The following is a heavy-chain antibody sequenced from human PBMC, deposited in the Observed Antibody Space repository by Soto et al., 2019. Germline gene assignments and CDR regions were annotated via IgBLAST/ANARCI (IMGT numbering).Heavy chain of an antibody. Sequence: SETLSLTCTVSGGSIYSYYWSWIRQPPGQGLEWIGYIYYSGSTNYNPSLKSRATISVDTSKNQFSLKLSSVTAADTDVYYCARVRGRKNYYCYYGMDVLGQRTTVAVSS. V-gene: IGHV4-59*01. CDR1: GGSIYSYY. CDR2: IYYSGST. J-gene: IGHJ6*02. D-gene: IGHD3-3*01. CDR3: ARVRGRKNYYCYYGMDV.